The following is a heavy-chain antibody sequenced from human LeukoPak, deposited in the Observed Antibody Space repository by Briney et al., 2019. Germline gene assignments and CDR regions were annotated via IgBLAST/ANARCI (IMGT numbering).Heavy chain of an antibody. Sequence: SETLSLTCTVSGGSISGHYWSWIRQPPGKGLEWIGHIYYTGVINYDPSLKSRVTMLVDTSKNQFSLKVTSVTAADTAVYYCARLTRLAPVGTTYYHSRYVWGQGSTVTVSS. D-gene: IGHD2-2*01. CDR2: IYYTGVI. CDR1: GGSISGHY. J-gene: IGHJ6*02. V-gene: IGHV4-59*08. CDR3: ARLTRLAPVGTTYYHSRYV.